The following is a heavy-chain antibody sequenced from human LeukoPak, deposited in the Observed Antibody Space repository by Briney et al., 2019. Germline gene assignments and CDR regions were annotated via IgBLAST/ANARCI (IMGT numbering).Heavy chain of an antibody. CDR1: GFTFSSYS. D-gene: IGHD3-22*01. V-gene: IGHV3-21*01. J-gene: IGHJ4*02. CDR2: ISSSSSYI. Sequence: GSLRLSCAASGFTFSSYSMNWVRQAPGKGLEWVSSISSSSSYIYYADSVKGRFTISRDNAKNSLYLQMNSLRAEDTAVYYCAREGDSSGYYLDYWGQGTLVTVSS. CDR3: AREGDSSGYYLDY.